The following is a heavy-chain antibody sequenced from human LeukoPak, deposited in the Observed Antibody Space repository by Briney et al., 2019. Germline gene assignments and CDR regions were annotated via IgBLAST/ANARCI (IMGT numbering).Heavy chain of an antibody. D-gene: IGHD6-19*01. Sequence: GGSLRLSCAASGFTFSSYAMSWVRQAPGKGLEWVSAISGSGGSTYYADSVKGRFTISKDNSKDTLYLQMNSLRDEDTAVYYCARDHPGSGWYVDYWGQGTLVTVSS. J-gene: IGHJ4*02. CDR1: GFTFSSYA. CDR2: ISGSGGST. V-gene: IGHV3-23*01. CDR3: ARDHPGSGWYVDY.